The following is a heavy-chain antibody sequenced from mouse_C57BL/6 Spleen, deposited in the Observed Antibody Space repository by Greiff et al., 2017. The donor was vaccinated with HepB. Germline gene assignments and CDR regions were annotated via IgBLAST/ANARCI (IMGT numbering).Heavy chain of an antibody. D-gene: IGHD1-1*01. J-gene: IGHJ1*03. Sequence: EVQLVESGGDLVKPGGSLKLSCAASGFTFSSYGMSWVRQTPDKRLEWVATISSGGSYTYYPDSVKGRFTISRDNAKNTLYLQIGSLKSEDTAMYYCARHLSYGSSYRYFDVWGTGTTVTVSS. CDR1: GFTFSSYG. V-gene: IGHV5-6*01. CDR3: ARHLSYGSSYRYFDV. CDR2: ISSGGSYT.